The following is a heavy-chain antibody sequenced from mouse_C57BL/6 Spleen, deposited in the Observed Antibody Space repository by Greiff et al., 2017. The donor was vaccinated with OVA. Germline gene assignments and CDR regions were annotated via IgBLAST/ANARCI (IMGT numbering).Heavy chain of an antibody. CDR3: ARRMGDEDAMDY. V-gene: IGHV1-76*01. CDR1: GYTFTDYY. D-gene: IGHD2-3*01. Sequence: QVQLQQSGAELVRPGASVKLSCKASGYTFTDYYINWVKQRPGQGLEWIARIYPGSGNTYYNEKFKGKATLTAEKSSSTAYMQLSSLTSEDSAVYFCARRMGDEDAMDYWGQGTSVTVSS. J-gene: IGHJ4*01. CDR2: IYPGSGNT.